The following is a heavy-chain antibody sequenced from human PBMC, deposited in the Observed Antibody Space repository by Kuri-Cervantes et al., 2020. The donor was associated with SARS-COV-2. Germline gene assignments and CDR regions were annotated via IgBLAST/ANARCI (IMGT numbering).Heavy chain of an antibody. CDR3: ARSRLTGYYYYGMDV. J-gene: IGHJ6*02. CDR2: IIPIFATS. Sequence: SVKVSCKASGGTFSRYALNWVRQAPGQGLEWMGGIIPIFATSNYAQKFQGRVTITADESASTAYMELSSLRSEDTAVYYCARSRLTGYYYYGMDVWGQGTTVTVSS. D-gene: IGHD2-8*01. V-gene: IGHV1-69*13. CDR1: GGTFSRYA.